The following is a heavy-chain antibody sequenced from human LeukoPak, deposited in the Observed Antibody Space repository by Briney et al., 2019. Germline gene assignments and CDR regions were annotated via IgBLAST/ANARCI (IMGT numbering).Heavy chain of an antibody. J-gene: IGHJ4*02. CDR3: AKPVYTNNWHWLDS. D-gene: IGHD6-19*01. Sequence: GGSLRLSCAASGFTFSSYGMSWVRQAPGQGLEWVSFISANGVNTYYADSEKGRFTISRDNSKKPVYLQMNSLRAEDTAVYYCAKPVYTNNWHWLDSWGQGTLVTVSS. CDR2: ISANGVNT. V-gene: IGHV3-23*01. CDR1: GFTFSSYG.